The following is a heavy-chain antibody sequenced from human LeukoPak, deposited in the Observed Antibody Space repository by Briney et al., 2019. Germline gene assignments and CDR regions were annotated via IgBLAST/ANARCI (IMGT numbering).Heavy chain of an antibody. J-gene: IGHJ5*02. CDR2: IYSGGST. CDR1: EFSVGSNY. Sequence: GGSLRLSCAASEFSVGSNYMTWVRQAPGKGLEWVSVIYSGGSTYYADSVKGRFTISRDNSKNTLYLQMNSLRAEDTAVYYCARGATTTRFGRFDPWGQGTLVIVSS. CDR3: ARGATTTRFGRFDP. D-gene: IGHD4-17*01. V-gene: IGHV3-66*01.